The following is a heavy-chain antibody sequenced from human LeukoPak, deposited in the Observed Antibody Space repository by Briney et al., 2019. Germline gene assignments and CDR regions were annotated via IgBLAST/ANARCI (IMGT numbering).Heavy chain of an antibody. CDR2: IYYSGST. J-gene: IGHJ3*02. D-gene: IGHD3-16*01. CDR3: ARKGGLWEKDAFDI. Sequence: SETLSLTCTVSGGSVSSGPSYWSWIRQPPGKGLDWIGYIYYSGSTNYNPSLKSRVTISVDTSKNQFSLKLNSVTAADTAVYYCARKGGLWEKDAFDIWGQGTMVTVSS. CDR1: GGSVSSGPSY. V-gene: IGHV4-61*01.